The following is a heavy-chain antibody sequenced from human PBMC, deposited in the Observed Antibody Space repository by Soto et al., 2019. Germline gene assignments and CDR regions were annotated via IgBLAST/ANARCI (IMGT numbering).Heavy chain of an antibody. D-gene: IGHD1-7*01. V-gene: IGHV1-3*01. J-gene: IGHJ6*02. CDR2: INAGNGNT. CDR3: ARGSPPYNWNYVKPYYGMDV. Sequence: GASVKVSCKASGYTFTSYAMHWVRQAPGQRLEWMGWINAGNGNTKYSQKFQGRVTITRDTSASTAYMELSSLRSEDTAVYYCARGSPPYNWNYVKPYYGMDVWGQGTTVTVSS. CDR1: GYTFTSYA.